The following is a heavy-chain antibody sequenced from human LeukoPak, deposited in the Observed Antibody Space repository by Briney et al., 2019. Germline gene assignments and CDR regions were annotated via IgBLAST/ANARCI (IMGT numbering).Heavy chain of an antibody. CDR3: ARGERYDPERAFDI. V-gene: IGHV7-4-1*01. CDR1: GYTFTSYA. CDR2: INTNTGNP. D-gene: IGHD1-1*01. J-gene: IGHJ3*02. Sequence: ASVKVSCKASGYTFTSYAMNWVRQAPGQGLEWMGWINTNTGNPTYAQGFTGRFVLSLDTSVSTAYLQIGSLKAEDTAVYYCARGERYDPERAFDIWGQGTMVTVSS.